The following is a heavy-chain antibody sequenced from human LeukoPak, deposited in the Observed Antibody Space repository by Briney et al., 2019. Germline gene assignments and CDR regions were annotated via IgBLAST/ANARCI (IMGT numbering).Heavy chain of an antibody. Sequence: PGGSLRLSCAASGFTFSGSAMHWVRQAPGKGLVWVSRINSDGINTSYADSVKGRFTIPRDNAKNTLNLQMNSLRAEDTSVYYCARDLGQYYDASDNWFDPWGQGTLVTVSS. J-gene: IGHJ5*02. CDR1: GFTFSGSA. CDR2: INSDGINT. D-gene: IGHD3-22*01. V-gene: IGHV3-74*01. CDR3: ARDLGQYYDASDNWFDP.